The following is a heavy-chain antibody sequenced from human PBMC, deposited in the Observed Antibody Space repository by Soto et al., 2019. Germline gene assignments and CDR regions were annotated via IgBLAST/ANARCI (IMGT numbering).Heavy chain of an antibody. CDR1: GGSISSGGYY. V-gene: IGHV4-31*03. D-gene: IGHD5-18*01. Sequence: QVQLQESGPGLVKPSQTLSLTCTVSGGSISSGGYYWSWIRQHPGKGLEWIGYIYYSGSTYYNPSLKSRDTISVDTSKNQFSLKLSAVTAADTAVYYCAREIRSWYFDLWGRGTLVTVSS. CDR2: IYYSGST. CDR3: AREIRSWYFDL. J-gene: IGHJ2*01.